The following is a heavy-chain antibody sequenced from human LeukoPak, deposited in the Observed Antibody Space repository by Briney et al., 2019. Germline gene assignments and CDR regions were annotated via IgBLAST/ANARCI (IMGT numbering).Heavy chain of an antibody. CDR2: IIPIFGTA. Sequence: SVKVSCEASGGTFSGDAVSSGRQAPGQGLEWRGGIIPIFGTANYAQKFQGRVTITADKSPSTAYMELSSLRSEDTGVYYCARDRDSSGILDYWGKGNLVTVSS. D-gene: IGHD6-19*01. V-gene: IGHV1-69*06. J-gene: IGHJ4*02. CDR1: GGTFSGDA. CDR3: ARDRDSSGILDY.